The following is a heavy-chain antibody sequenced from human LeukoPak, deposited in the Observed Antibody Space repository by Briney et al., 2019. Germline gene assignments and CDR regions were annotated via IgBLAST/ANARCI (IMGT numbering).Heavy chain of an antibody. V-gene: IGHV4-34*01. CDR1: GGSFSGYY. CDR3: ARWSRETRYYYGSGSYYQHRYYYYMDV. J-gene: IGHJ6*03. D-gene: IGHD3-10*01. Sequence: PSETLSLTCAVYGGSFSGYYWSWIRQPPGKGLEWIGEINHSGSTNYNPSLKSRVTISVDTSKNQFSLKLSSVTAADTAVYYCARWSRETRYYYGSGSYYQHRYYYYMDVWGKGTTVTVSS. CDR2: INHSGST.